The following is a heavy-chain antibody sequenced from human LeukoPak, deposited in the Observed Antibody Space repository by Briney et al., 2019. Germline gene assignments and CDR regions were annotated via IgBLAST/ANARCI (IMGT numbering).Heavy chain of an antibody. CDR2: IYYSGST. V-gene: IGHV4-39*01. CDR1: GGSISSRSYY. Sequence: SETLSFTCTVSGGSISSRSYYWGWIRQPPGRGLEWIASIYYSGSTYYNPALKSRVTISVDTSKNQFSLKLSSVTAADTAVYYCARREILGARAFDYWGQGTLVSVSS. CDR3: ARREILGARAFDY. D-gene: IGHD6-6*01. J-gene: IGHJ4*02.